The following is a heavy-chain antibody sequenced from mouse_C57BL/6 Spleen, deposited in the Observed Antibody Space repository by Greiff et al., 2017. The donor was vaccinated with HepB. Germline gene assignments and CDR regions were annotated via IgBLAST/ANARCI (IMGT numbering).Heavy chain of an antibody. Sequence: QVQLQQPGAELVMPGASVKLSCKASGYTFTSYWMHWVKQRPGQGLEWIGVIDPSDSYTNYNQKFKGKATLTVDTSSSTAYMQLSSLTSEDSAVYYCARSGSSYAMDYWGQGTSVTVSS. V-gene: IGHV1-59*01. CDR2: IDPSDSYT. J-gene: IGHJ4*01. CDR3: ARSGSSYAMDY. D-gene: IGHD1-1*01. CDR1: GYTFTSYW.